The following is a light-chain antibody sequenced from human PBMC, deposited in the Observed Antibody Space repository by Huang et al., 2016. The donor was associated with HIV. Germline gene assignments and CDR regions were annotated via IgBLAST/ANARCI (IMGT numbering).Light chain of an antibody. Sequence: DIVMIQSPLSLSVTPGEAASISCRSSQSLLHGNGYNYLEWYLQKPGQSRQLLIYSGSDRAPGVPARFSASGSGTDFSLTISSVEAEDIGIYYCMQSLQTPGTFGQGTRLDIK. CDR1: QSLLHGNGYNY. CDR2: SGS. J-gene: IGKJ5*01. CDR3: MQSLQTPGT. V-gene: IGKV2-28*01.